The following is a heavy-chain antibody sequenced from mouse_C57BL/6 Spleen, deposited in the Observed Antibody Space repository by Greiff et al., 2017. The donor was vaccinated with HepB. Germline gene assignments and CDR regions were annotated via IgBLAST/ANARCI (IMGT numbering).Heavy chain of an antibody. CDR1: GYAFSSSW. CDR3: ARHYYGSSWNYAMDY. Sequence: QVQLKESGPELVKPGASVKISCKASGYAFSSSWMNWVKQRPGKGLEWIGRIYPGDGDTNYNGKFKGKATLTADKSSSTAYMQLSSLTSEDSAVYFCARHYYGSSWNYAMDYWGQGTSVTVSS. CDR2: IYPGDGDT. D-gene: IGHD1-1*01. J-gene: IGHJ4*01. V-gene: IGHV1-82*01.